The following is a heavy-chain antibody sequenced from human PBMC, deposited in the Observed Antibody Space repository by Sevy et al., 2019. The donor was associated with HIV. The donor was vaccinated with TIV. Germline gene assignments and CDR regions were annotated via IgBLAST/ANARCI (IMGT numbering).Heavy chain of an antibody. J-gene: IGHJ4*02. V-gene: IGHV3-33*01. CDR1: GFSFSSYG. CDR2: VWNDGSDK. D-gene: IGHD1-1*01. CDR3: ARDSGLQLFRY. Sequence: GGSLRLSCAASGFSFSSYGMHWVRQAPGKGLEWVALVWNDGSDKYYADSVKGRFTISRDNSKNTLYLQMNSLGVEDTAVYYCARDSGLQLFRYWGQGTLVTVSS.